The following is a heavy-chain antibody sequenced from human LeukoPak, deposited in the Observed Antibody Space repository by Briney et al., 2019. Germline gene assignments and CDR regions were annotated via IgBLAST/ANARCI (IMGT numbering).Heavy chain of an antibody. CDR1: GFTFSSYS. V-gene: IGHV3-21*01. CDR2: ISSSSSYI. Sequence: GGSLRLSCAASGFTFSSYSMNWVRQAPGKGLEWVSSISSSSSYIYYAGSVKGRFTISRDNAKNSLYLQMNSLRAEDTAVYYCARGGGYYDSSGRPANFDYWGQGTLVTVSS. CDR3: ARGGGYYDSSGRPANFDY. D-gene: IGHD3-22*01. J-gene: IGHJ4*02.